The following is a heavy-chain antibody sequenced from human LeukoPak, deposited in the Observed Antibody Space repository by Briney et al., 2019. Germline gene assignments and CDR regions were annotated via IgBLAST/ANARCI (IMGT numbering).Heavy chain of an antibody. CDR3: GREGGEGPFDY. V-gene: IGHV1-46*01. CDR1: GYTFTSYY. J-gene: IGHJ4*02. D-gene: IGHD3-16*01. CDR2: INPSGGST. Sequence: ASVKVSCKASGYTFTSYYMHWVRQAPGQGLEWMGIINPSGGSTSYAQKFQGRVTMTRDMSTSTVYMELSSLRSEDTAGYDCGREGGEGPFDYWGQGTLVTVSS.